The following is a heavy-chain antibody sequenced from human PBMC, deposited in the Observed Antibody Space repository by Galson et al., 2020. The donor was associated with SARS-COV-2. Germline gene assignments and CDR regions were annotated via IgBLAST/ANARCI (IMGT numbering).Heavy chain of an antibody. J-gene: IGHJ1*01. CDR3: ARVGGYSSTY. CDR2: LYHSGST. D-gene: IGHD6-13*01. CDR1: GGSISSHY. Sequence: SETLSLTCTVSGGSISSHYWSWIRQPPGKGLEWIGYLYHSGSTNYNPSLTSRVTISVDLSKSQFSLKLSSLTAADTALYYCARVGGYSSTYWGQGTLVTVSS. V-gene: IGHV4-59*11.